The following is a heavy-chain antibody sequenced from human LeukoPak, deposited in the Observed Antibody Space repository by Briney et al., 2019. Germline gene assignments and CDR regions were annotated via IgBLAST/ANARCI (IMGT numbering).Heavy chain of an antibody. D-gene: IGHD6-13*01. Sequence: SETLSLTCTVSGGSISSYYWSWIRQPAGKGLEWIGRIYTSGSTNYNPSLKSRVTMSVDTSKNQFSLKLSSVTAADTAVYHCARIAAAGTGLLAYFDYWGQGTLVTVSS. V-gene: IGHV4-4*07. J-gene: IGHJ4*02. CDR2: IYTSGST. CDR3: ARIAAAGTGLLAYFDY. CDR1: GGSISSYY.